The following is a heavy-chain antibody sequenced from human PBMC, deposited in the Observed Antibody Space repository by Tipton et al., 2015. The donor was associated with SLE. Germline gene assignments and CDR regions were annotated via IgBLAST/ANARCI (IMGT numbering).Heavy chain of an antibody. Sequence: TLSLTCTVSGGSISSGHYYWSWIRQPPGKGLEWIGEINHSGSTSYNPSLKSRVTISLDTSRKQFSLSLNSVTAADTAVYFCARDDPDGDGGGIPGDYWGQGTLVTVS. J-gene: IGHJ4*02. D-gene: IGHD4-17*01. CDR1: GGSISSGHYY. CDR3: ARDDPDGDGGGIPGDY. V-gene: IGHV4-61*01. CDR2: INHSGST.